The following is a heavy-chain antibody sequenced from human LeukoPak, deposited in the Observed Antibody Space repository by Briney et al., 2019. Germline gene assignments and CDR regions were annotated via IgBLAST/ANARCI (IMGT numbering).Heavy chain of an antibody. Sequence: ASVKVSCKASGYTFTGYYMHWVRQAPGQGLEWMGWINPNSGGTNYAQKFQDRVTMTRDTSTSTAYMELRSLRSDDTAVYYCARDLSPRWLQFPDDAFDIWGQGTMVTVSS. J-gene: IGHJ3*02. V-gene: IGHV1-2*02. CDR3: ARDLSPRWLQFPDDAFDI. CDR1: GYTFTGYY. CDR2: INPNSGGT. D-gene: IGHD5-24*01.